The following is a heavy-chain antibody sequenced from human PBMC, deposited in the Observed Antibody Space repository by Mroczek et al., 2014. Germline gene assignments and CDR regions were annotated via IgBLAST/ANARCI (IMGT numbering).Heavy chain of an antibody. CDR2: ISYDGSNK. CDR3: AKDYAYYDSSGYYDYYFDY. V-gene: IGHV3-30*18. CDR1: GFTFSSYG. D-gene: IGHD3-22*01. Sequence: QVQLVESGGGVVQPGRSLRLSCAASGFTFSSYGMHWVRQAPGKGLEWVAVISYDGSNKYYADSVKGRFTISRDNSKNTLYLQMNSLRAEDTAVYYCAKDYAYYDSSGYYDYYFDYVGPGNPGHPSP. J-gene: IGHJ4*02.